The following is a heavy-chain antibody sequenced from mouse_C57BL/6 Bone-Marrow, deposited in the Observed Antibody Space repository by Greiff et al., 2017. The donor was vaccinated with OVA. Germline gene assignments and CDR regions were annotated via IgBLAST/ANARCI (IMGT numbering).Heavy chain of an antibody. CDR3: ATSNPGLLYFDY. CDR2: INPSSGYT. Sequence: QVHVKQSGAELAKPGASVKLSCKASGYTFTSYWMHWVKQRPGQGLEWIGYINPSSGYTKYNQKFKDKATLTADKSSSTAYMQLSSLTYEDSAVYYCATSNPGLLYFDYWGQGTTLTVSS. D-gene: IGHD2-5*01. V-gene: IGHV1-7*01. J-gene: IGHJ2*01. CDR1: GYTFTSYW.